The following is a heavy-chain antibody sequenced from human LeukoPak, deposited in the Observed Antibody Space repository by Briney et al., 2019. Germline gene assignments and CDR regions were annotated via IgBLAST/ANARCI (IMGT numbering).Heavy chain of an antibody. J-gene: IGHJ6*03. D-gene: IGHD3-10*01. V-gene: IGHV3-30*03. CDR3: ARGQGGVYYYYYMDV. CDR1: GFTFSSYG. CDR2: ISYDGSNK. Sequence: GGSLRLSCAASGFTFSSYGMHRVRQAPGKGLEWVAVISYDGSNKYYADSVKGRFTISRDNSKNTLYLQMNSLRAEDTAVYYCARGQGGVYYYYYMDVWGKGTTVTVSS.